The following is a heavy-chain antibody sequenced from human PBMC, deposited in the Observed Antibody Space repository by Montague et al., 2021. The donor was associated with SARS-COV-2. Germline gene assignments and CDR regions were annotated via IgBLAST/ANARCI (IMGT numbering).Heavy chain of an antibody. Sequence: SETLSLTCTVSGGSISSSSYYWGRIRQPPGKGLEWIGSIYYSGSTYYNLSLKSRVTISVDTPKNQFPLKLSSVTTADTAVYYWARVGRQQLVRLTGMDVWGQGTTVSVSS. J-gene: IGHJ6*02. D-gene: IGHD6-13*01. CDR1: GGSISSSSYY. CDR2: IYYSGST. CDR3: ARVGRQQLVRLTGMDV. V-gene: IGHV4-39*06.